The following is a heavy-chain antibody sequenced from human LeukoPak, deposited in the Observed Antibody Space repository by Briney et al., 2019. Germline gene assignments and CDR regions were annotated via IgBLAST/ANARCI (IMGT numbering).Heavy chain of an antibody. V-gene: IGHV1-69*13. CDR1: GGTFSSYA. D-gene: IGHD3-22*01. CDR3: ARDSSDYYYDSSGYYLDY. Sequence: SVKVSCKASGGTFSSYAISWMRQAPGQGLEWMGGIIPIFGTANYAQKFQGRVTITADESTSTAYMELSSLRSEDTAVYYCARDSSDYYYDSSGYYLDYWGQGTLVTVSS. CDR2: IIPIFGTA. J-gene: IGHJ4*02.